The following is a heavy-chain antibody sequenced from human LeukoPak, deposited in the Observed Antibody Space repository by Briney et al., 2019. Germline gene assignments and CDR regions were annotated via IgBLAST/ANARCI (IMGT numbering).Heavy chain of an antibody. CDR2: INHSGST. CDR3: ARQLSRWATRDFDY. V-gene: IGHV4-34*01. J-gene: IGHJ4*02. Sequence: SETLSLTCAVYGGSFSGYYWSWIRQPPGKGLEWIGEINHSGSTNYNPSLKSRVTISVDTSKNQFSLKLSSVTAADTAVYYCARQLSRWATRDFDYWGQGTLVTVSS. CDR1: GGSFSGYY. D-gene: IGHD3-16*02.